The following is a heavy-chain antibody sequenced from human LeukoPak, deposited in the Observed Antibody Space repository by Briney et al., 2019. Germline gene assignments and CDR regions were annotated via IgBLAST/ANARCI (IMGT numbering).Heavy chain of an antibody. Sequence: GRSLRLSCTASGFTFSSYDMHWVRQAPGKGLEWVAVISYDGSNKYYADSVEGRFAISRDNSKNTVYLQMNSLRVEDTAVYYCARANTPFADYWGQGTLVTVSS. CDR2: ISYDGSNK. J-gene: IGHJ4*02. V-gene: IGHV3-30*09. CDR1: GFTFSSYD. CDR3: ARANTPFADY. D-gene: IGHD2-2*02.